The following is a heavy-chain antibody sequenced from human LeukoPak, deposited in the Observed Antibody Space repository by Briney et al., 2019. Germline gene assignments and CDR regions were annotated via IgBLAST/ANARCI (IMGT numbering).Heavy chain of an antibody. CDR1: GFTVSSNY. D-gene: IGHD5-24*01. V-gene: IGHV3-53*01. CDR3: ARGEMATITGGFDY. Sequence: GGSQRLSCAASGFTVSSNYMSWVRQAPGKGLEWVSVIYSGGSTYYADSVKGRFTIPRDNSKNTLYLQMNSLRAEDTAVYYCARGEMATITGGFDYWGQGTLVTVSS. J-gene: IGHJ4*02. CDR2: IYSGGST.